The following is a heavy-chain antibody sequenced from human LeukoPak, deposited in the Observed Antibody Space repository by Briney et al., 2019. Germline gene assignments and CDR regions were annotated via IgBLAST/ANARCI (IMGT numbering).Heavy chain of an antibody. Sequence: ASVKVSCKASGYTFTSYDINWVRQAPGQGLEWMGRINPNSGGTNYAQKFQGRVTMTRDTSISTAYMELSRLRSDDTAVYYCARMGGIVVDAFDIWGQGTMVTVSS. CDR2: INPNSGGT. V-gene: IGHV1-2*06. D-gene: IGHD3-22*01. CDR1: GYTFTSYD. CDR3: ARMGGIVVDAFDI. J-gene: IGHJ3*02.